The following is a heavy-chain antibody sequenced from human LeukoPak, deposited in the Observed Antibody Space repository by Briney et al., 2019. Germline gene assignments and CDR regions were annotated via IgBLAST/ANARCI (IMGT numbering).Heavy chain of an antibody. Sequence: ASVKVSCKASGYTFTSYAMHWVHQAPGQRLEWMGWINAGNGNTKYSQKFQGRVTITRDTSASTAYMELSSLRSEDTAVYYCARDHCSSTSCYTYYYYYGMDVWGQGTTVTVSS. CDR1: GYTFTSYA. V-gene: IGHV1-3*01. D-gene: IGHD2-2*02. CDR3: ARDHCSSTSCYTYYYYYGMDV. CDR2: INAGNGNT. J-gene: IGHJ6*02.